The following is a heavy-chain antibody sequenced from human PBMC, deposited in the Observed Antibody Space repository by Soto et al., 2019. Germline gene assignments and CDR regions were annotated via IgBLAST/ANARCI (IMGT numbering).Heavy chain of an antibody. D-gene: IGHD5-12*01. CDR3: ARDLGYSGYETYYYYYGMDV. Sequence: GGSLRLSCAASGFTFSSYSMNWVRQAPGKGLEWVSSISSSSSYIYYADSVKGRFTISRNNAKNSLYLQMNSLRAEETAVYYCARDLGYSGYETYYYYYGMDVWGQGTTVTVSS. J-gene: IGHJ6*02. CDR2: ISSSSSYI. V-gene: IGHV3-21*01. CDR1: GFTFSSYS.